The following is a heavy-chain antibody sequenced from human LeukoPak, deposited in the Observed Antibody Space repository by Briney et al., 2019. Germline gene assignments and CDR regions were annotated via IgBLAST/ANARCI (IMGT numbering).Heavy chain of an antibody. V-gene: IGHV3-33*08. CDR2: IWYDGSNK. CDR1: GFTFSSYG. J-gene: IGHJ4*02. Sequence: PGGSLRLSCAASGFTFSSYGMHWVRQAPGKGLEWVAVIWYDGSNKYYADSVKGRFTISRDNSKNTLYLQMNSLRAEDTAVYFCARDLMRGGWYLDYWGQGTLVTVSS. D-gene: IGHD6-19*01. CDR3: ARDLMRGGWYLDY.